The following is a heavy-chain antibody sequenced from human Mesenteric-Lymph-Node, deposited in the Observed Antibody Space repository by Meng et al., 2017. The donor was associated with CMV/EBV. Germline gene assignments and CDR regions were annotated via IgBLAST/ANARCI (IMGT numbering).Heavy chain of an antibody. D-gene: IGHD2-2*01. Sequence: ASVKVSCKASGGTFSSYAISWVRQAPGQGLEWMGGINPNSGGTNYAQKFQGRVTMTRDTSISTAYMELSRLRSDDTAVYYCARGGYQLLGSYYYYGMDVWGQGTTVTVSS. V-gene: IGHV1-2*02. J-gene: IGHJ6*02. CDR2: INPNSGGT. CDR3: ARGGYQLLGSYYYYGMDV. CDR1: GGTFSSYA.